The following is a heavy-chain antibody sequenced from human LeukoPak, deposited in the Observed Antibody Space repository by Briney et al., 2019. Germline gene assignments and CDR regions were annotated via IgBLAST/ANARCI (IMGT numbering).Heavy chain of an antibody. CDR3: ARSLVGRGRTQNYYGSGSYYNHFDY. J-gene: IGHJ4*02. D-gene: IGHD3-10*01. Sequence: GASVKVSCKASGYTFTGYYMHWVRQAPGQGLEWMGWINPNSGGTNYAQKFQGRVTMTRDTSISTAYMELSRLRSDDTAVYYCARSLVGRGRTQNYYGSGSYYNHFDYWGQGTLVTVSS. CDR2: INPNSGGT. CDR1: GYTFTGYY. V-gene: IGHV1-2*02.